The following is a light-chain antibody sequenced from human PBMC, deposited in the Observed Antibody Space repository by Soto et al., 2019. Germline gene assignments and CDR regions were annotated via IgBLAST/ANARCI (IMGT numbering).Light chain of an antibody. CDR1: QSLTRN. CDR2: EAS. J-gene: IGKJ2*01. Sequence: EIVMTQSPATLSVSPGERAALPCRASQSLTRNLAWYQQKPGQAPRLLIYEASTRATGIPARFSGSGSGTEFTLTISSLESEDFAVYYCQQYNNWPPYTFGQGTKVDIK. CDR3: QQYNNWPPYT. V-gene: IGKV3-15*01.